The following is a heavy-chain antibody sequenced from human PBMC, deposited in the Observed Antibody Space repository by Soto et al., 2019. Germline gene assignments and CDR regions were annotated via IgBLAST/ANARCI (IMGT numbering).Heavy chain of an antibody. CDR3: ARDLVTMVRGVIPLDNYYYYGMDV. Sequence: ASVKVSCKASGYTFTSYGISWARQAPGQGLEWMGWISAYNGNTNYAQKLQGRVTMTTDTSTSTAYMELRSLRSDDTAVYYCARDLVTMVRGVIPLDNYYYYGMDVWGQGTTVTVSS. J-gene: IGHJ6*02. CDR1: GYTFTSYG. V-gene: IGHV1-18*04. D-gene: IGHD3-10*01. CDR2: ISAYNGNT.